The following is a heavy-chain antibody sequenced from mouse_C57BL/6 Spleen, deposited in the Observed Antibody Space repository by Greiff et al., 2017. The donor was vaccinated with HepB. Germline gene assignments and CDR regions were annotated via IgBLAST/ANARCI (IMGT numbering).Heavy chain of an antibody. Sequence: EVMLVESGEGLVKPGGSLKLSCAASGFTFSSYAMSWVRQTPEKRLEWVAYISSGGDYIYYADTVKGRFTISRDNARNTLYLQMSSLKSEDTAMYYCTRDGGSGQSPYYYAMDYWGQGTSVTVSS. J-gene: IGHJ4*01. V-gene: IGHV5-9-1*02. CDR3: TRDGGSGQSPYYYAMDY. D-gene: IGHD3-2*02. CDR2: ISSGGDYI. CDR1: GFTFSSYA.